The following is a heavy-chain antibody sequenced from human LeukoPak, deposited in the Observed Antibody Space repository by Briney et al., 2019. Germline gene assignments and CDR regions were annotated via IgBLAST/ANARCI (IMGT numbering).Heavy chain of an antibody. CDR3: AKGGDARVGAPDY. J-gene: IGHJ4*02. V-gene: IGHV3-33*06. CDR1: GFTFSSYG. CDR2: IWYDGSNK. Sequence: GGSLRLSCAASGFTFSSYGMHWVRQAPGKGLECVAVIWYDGSNKYYADSVKGRFTISRDNSKNTLYLQMNSLRAEDTAVYYCAKGGDARVGAPDYWGQGTLVTVSS. D-gene: IGHD3-16*01.